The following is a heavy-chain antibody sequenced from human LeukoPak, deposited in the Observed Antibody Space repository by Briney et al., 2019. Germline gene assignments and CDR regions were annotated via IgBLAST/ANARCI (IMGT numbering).Heavy chain of an antibody. CDR2: IWYDGSNK. CDR3: ARDRGTMVRGVLYYFDY. V-gene: IGHV3-33*01. D-gene: IGHD3-10*01. CDR1: GFTFSSYG. Sequence: GRSLRLSCAASGFTFSSYGMHWVRQAPGKGLEWVAVIWYDGSNKYYADSVKGRFTISRHNSKNTLYLQMNSLRAEDTAVYYCARDRGTMVRGVLYYFDYWGQGTLVTVSS. J-gene: IGHJ4*02.